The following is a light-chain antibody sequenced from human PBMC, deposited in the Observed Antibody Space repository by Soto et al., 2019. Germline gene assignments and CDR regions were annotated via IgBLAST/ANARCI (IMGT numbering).Light chain of an antibody. CDR2: DAS. Sequence: IVLTKNRGTERLARGERRTRSCWASQRVSSYLAWYQQKPGQAPRLLIYDASNRATGIPARFSGSGSGTDFTLTICSLEPEDFAVYYCQQRSNWLPIAFGQGTRLEIK. V-gene: IGKV3-11*01. J-gene: IGKJ5*01. CDR1: QRVSSY. CDR3: QQRSNWLPIA.